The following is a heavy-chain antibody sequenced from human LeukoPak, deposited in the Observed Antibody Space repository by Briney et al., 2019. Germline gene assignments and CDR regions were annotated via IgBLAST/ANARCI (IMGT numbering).Heavy chain of an antibody. CDR3: ARDKYYYGSWTLN. D-gene: IGHD3-10*01. Sequence: GGSLKLSCAASGFTFSGYCMSWVRQAPGQGLEWVANIKHDGSEKNYAESVKGRVTMTRDNAMSSVYLQLSSLRAEDTAVYYCARDKYYYGSWTLNRGQGDLLTVSS. CDR1: GFTFSGYC. V-gene: IGHV3-7*01. J-gene: IGHJ4*02. CDR2: IKHDGSEK.